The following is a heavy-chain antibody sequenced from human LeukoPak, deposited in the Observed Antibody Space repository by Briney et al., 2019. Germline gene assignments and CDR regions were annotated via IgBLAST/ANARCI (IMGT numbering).Heavy chain of an antibody. CDR1: GFFFSTYG. CDR3: AKDGQVGAIGYFDY. CDR2: VWSGGNNK. V-gene: IGHV3-33*06. J-gene: IGHJ4*02. D-gene: IGHD1-26*01. Sequence: GGSLRLSCAASGFFFSTYGMHWVRQAPGKGLEWVAVVWSGGNNKYYSDSVKGRFTISRDNSKNTLYLEMNSLRAEDTAVYYCAKDGQVGAIGYFDYRGQGTLVTVSS.